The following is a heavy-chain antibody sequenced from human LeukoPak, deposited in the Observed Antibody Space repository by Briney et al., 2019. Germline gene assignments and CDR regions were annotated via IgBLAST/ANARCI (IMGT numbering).Heavy chain of an antibody. D-gene: IGHD3-16*01. V-gene: IGHV4-59*01. CDR1: GGSISTYY. CDR3: AREQPNLGYFQH. J-gene: IGHJ1*01. Sequence: SETLSLTCTVSGGSISTYYWSWIRQPPGKGLEWIGYIYYSGTTNYNPSLKSRVTISVDTSKNQFSLKLSSVTAADTAVYYCAREQPNLGYFQHWGQGTLVTVP. CDR2: IYYSGTT.